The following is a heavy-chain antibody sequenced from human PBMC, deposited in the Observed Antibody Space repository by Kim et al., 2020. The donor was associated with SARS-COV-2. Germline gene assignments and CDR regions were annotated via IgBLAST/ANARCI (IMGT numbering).Heavy chain of an antibody. D-gene: IGHD4-17*01. V-gene: IGHV4-34*01. CDR3: ARGIYGGNNWFDP. CDR2: INHSGST. Sequence: SETLSLTCAVYGGSFSGYYWSWIRQPPGKGLEWIGEINHSGSTNYNPSLKSRVTISVDTSKNQFSLKLSSVTAADTAVYYCARGIYGGNNWFDPWGQGTLVTVSS. CDR1: GGSFSGYY. J-gene: IGHJ5*02.